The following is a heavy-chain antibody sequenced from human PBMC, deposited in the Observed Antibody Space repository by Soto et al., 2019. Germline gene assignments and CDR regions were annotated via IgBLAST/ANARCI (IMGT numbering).Heavy chain of an antibody. CDR2: INWNGGST. V-gene: IGHV3-20*04. D-gene: IGHD5-12*01. CDR1: GFTFDDYG. J-gene: IGHJ4*02. CDR3: ARDHQYGYPTAFDY. Sequence: GGSLRLSCAASGFTFDDYGMSWVRQAPGKGLEWVSGINWNGGSTGYADSVKGRFTISRDNAKNSLYLQMNSLRAEDTALYYCARDHQYGYPTAFDYWGQGTLVTVSS.